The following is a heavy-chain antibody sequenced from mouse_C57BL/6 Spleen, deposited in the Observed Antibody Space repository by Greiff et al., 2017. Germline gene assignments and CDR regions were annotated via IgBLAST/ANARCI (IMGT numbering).Heavy chain of an antibody. CDR2: ISSGGSYT. D-gene: IGHD2-4*01. V-gene: IGHV5-6*01. J-gene: IGHJ2*01. Sequence: EVQLVESGGDLVKPGGSLKLSCAASGFTFSSYGMSWVRQTPDKRLEWVATISSGGSYTYYPDSVKGRFTISRDNAKNTLYLQMSSLKSEDTAMYYCARRSYDYVFDYWGQGTTLTVSS. CDR3: ARRSYDYVFDY. CDR1: GFTFSSYG.